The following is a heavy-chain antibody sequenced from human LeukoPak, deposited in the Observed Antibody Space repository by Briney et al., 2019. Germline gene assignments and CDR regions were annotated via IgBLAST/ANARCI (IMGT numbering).Heavy chain of an antibody. V-gene: IGHV1-18*01. J-gene: IGHJ3*02. CDR3: ARGHRGRRTLAFDI. D-gene: IGHD1-26*01. CDR1: GYTFTSYG. Sequence: ASEKVSRKASGYTFTSYGISWVRQAPGQGLEWMGWISAYNGNTNYAQKLQGRVTMTTDTSTSTAYMELRSLRSDDTAVYYCARGHRGRRTLAFDIWGQGTMVTVSS. CDR2: ISAYNGNT.